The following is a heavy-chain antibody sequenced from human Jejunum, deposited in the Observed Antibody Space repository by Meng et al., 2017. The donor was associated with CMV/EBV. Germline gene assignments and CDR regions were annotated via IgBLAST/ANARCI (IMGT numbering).Heavy chain of an antibody. CDR3: ARGGIITHGFDM. J-gene: IGHJ3*02. D-gene: IGHD3-10*01. CDR2: FYYSGDT. V-gene: IGHV4-59*01. CDR1: GDSIISNYY. Sequence: GSGDSIISNYYWSWIRQPPEKGLGWIGYFYYSGDTNYNPSLRSRVTILGDTSKSQFSLKLSSVTAADTAVYYCARGGIITHGFDMWGQGTMVTVSS.